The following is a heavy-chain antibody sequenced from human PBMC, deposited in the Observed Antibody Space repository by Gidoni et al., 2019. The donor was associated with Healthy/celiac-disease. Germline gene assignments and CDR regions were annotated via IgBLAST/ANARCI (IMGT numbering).Heavy chain of an antibody. CDR1: RASISSRSYY. CDR3: ARPVRYLGSYLWHAFDI. V-gene: IGHV4-39*01. CDR2: IYYSGTT. J-gene: IGHJ3*02. D-gene: IGHD1-26*01. Sequence: LHLQESCPGLVKPSETLSLTCTVSRASISSRSYYWGLIRHPPGKGLEWIGSIYYSGTTYYNPSLKSRVTISVDTSKNQFSLKLSSVTAADTAVYYCARPVRYLGSYLWHAFDIWGQGTMVTVSS.